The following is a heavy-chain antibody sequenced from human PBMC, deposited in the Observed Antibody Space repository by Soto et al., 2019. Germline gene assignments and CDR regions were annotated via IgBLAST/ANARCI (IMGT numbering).Heavy chain of an antibody. CDR1: GFTFSDYY. CDR2: ISSSSSYT. J-gene: IGHJ6*02. V-gene: IGHV3-11*06. Sequence: QVQLVEPGGGLVKPGGSLSLSCAASGFTFSDYYMSCIRQAPGKGLEWVSYISSSSSYTNYADSVKGRFTISRDNAKNSLYLQMNSLRAEDTAVYYCARRDEKYSYGSYYYYGMDVWGQGTTVTVSS. D-gene: IGHD5-18*01. CDR3: ARRDEKYSYGSYYYYGMDV.